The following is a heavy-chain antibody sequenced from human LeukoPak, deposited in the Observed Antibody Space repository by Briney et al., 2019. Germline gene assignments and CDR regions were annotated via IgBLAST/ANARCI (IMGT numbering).Heavy chain of an antibody. J-gene: IGHJ5*02. Sequence: PSQTLSLTCTVSGGSISSGGYYWSWIRQPPGKGLEWIGYIYHSGSTYYNPSLKSRVTISVDRSKNQFSLKLSSVTAADTAVYYCATVAAAGRGWFDPWGQGTLVTVSS. CDR3: ATVAAAGRGWFDP. D-gene: IGHD6-13*01. CDR1: GGSISSGGYY. V-gene: IGHV4-30-2*01. CDR2: IYHSGST.